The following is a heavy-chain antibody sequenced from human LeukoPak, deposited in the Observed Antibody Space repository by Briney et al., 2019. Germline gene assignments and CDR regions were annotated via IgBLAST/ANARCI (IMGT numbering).Heavy chain of an antibody. CDR1: GDSLSGYY. D-gene: IGHD2/OR15-2a*01. V-gene: IGHV4-4*07. CDR2: VYTDGRT. CDR3: VRGGAYDKSHFHFFQFMDV. Sequence: SETLSLTCTLSGDSLSGYYWVWVRQAARKGLEWLGRVYTDGRTSFYPSLQSRVTMSVDMSKNQFSLRLTSVTAADTAVYYCVRGGAYDKSHFHFFQFMDVWGKGTTVTVSS. J-gene: IGHJ6*03.